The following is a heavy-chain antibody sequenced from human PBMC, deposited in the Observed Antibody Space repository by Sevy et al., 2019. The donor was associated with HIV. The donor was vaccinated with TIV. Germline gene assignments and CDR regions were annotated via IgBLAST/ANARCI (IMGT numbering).Heavy chain of an antibody. J-gene: IGHJ6*02. CDR1: GGTFSTYA. V-gene: IGHV1-69*06. D-gene: IGHD1-26*01. CDR3: AREWELGGMDV. CDR2: IIPKSGTA. Sequence: ASVKVSCKASGGTFSTYAISWVRQAPGQGLEWMGVIIPKSGTANYAQKFQGRVTITADKSTNTAYMELSSLRSEDTAVYFCAREWELGGMDVWGQGTTVTVSS.